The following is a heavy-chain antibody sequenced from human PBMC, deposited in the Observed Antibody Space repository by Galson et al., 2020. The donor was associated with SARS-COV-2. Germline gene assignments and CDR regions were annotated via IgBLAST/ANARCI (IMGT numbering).Heavy chain of an antibody. CDR2: ISYGGST. D-gene: IGHD1-7*01. CDR3: AIDLTGTGYFDY. J-gene: IGHJ4*02. CDR1: GFIVSDHY. V-gene: IGHV3-53*01. Sequence: GGSLRLSCAASGFIVSDHYMTWVRQAPGKGLEWVSLISYGGSTFYADSVKGRFTISRDNSKNTLYLQMNSLRPEDTAMYYCAIDLTGTGYFDYWGQGTVVTVSS.